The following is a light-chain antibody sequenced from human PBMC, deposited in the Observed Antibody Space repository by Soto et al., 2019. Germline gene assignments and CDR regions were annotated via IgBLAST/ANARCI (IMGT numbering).Light chain of an antibody. Sequence: DLQMTQSPSTLSASVGDRVTITCRASQSISSWLAWYQQKPGKAPKLLIYKASSLESGVPSRFSGSGSGTEFTLTISSLQHDDFATYYCQQYNSYARTCGQGTKVEIK. CDR1: QSISSW. V-gene: IGKV1-5*03. CDR3: QQYNSYART. CDR2: KAS. J-gene: IGKJ1*01.